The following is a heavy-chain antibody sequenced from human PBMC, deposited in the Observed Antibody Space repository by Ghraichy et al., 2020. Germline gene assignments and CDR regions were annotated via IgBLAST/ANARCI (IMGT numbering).Heavy chain of an antibody. D-gene: IGHD3-22*01. V-gene: IGHV3-23*01. CDR1: GFTFSSYA. CDR3: AKGYDSSGYKTWYFDL. CDR2: ISGSGGST. Sequence: GGSLRLSCAASGFTFSSYAMSWVRQAPGKGLEWVSAISGSGGSTYYADSVKGRFTISRDNSKNTLYLQMNSLRAEDTAVYYCAKGYDSSGYKTWYFDLWGRGTLVTVSS. J-gene: IGHJ2*01.